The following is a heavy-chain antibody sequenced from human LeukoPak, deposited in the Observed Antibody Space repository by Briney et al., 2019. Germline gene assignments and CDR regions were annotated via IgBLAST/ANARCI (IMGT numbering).Heavy chain of an antibody. J-gene: IGHJ3*01. D-gene: IGHD1-26*01. CDR2: INPKTGAT. V-gene: IGHV1-2*04. CDR1: GYTFIDYY. CDR3: ASRRKELKAFDF. Sequence: ASVKVSCKPYGYTFIDYYIHWVRQAPGQGLEWMGWINPKTGATKSAQKFQDWVTLTGDTYMNTAYLEVTGLNSDDTAVYYCASRRKELKAFDFWGQGKWVPVFS.